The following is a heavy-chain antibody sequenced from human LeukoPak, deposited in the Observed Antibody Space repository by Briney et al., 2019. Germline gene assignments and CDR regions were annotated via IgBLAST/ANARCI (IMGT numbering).Heavy chain of an antibody. CDR3: ARTLTTVTTIRGWFDP. J-gene: IGHJ5*02. Sequence: PSETLSLTCAVYGGSFSGYYWSWIRQPPGKGLEWIGEINHSGSTNHNPSLKSRVTISVDTSKNQFSLKLSSVTAADTAVYYCARTLTTVTTIRGWFDPWGQGTLVTVSS. CDR2: INHSGST. D-gene: IGHD4-17*01. V-gene: IGHV4-34*01. CDR1: GGSFSGYY.